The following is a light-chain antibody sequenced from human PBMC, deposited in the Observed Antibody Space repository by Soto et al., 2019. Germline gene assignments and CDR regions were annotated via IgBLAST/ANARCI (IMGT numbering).Light chain of an antibody. V-gene: IGLV1-44*01. CDR3: AAWDVSLVV. CDR2: GDN. Sequence: QSVLTQPPSASGTPGQRVTISCSGSSSNIGTNTVTWYQQLPGAAPKLLIYGDNERPSGVPDRFSGSKSGTSASLAISGLQSEDAADYYCAAWDVSLVVFGGGTKLTVL. CDR1: SSNIGTNT. J-gene: IGLJ2*01.